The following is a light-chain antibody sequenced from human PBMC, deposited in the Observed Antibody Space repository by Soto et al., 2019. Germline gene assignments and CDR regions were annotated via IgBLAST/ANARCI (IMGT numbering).Light chain of an antibody. Sequence: QSVLTQPPSASGTPGQRVTISCSGSSSNIGSNYVYWYQQLPGTAPKLLIYRNNQRPSGVPDRFSGSKSGTSASLAISGLRSEDEADYYCAAWDDSLSVLWVFGTGTQLTVL. CDR3: AAWDDSLSVLWV. J-gene: IGLJ1*01. CDR2: RNN. CDR1: SSNIGSNY. V-gene: IGLV1-47*01.